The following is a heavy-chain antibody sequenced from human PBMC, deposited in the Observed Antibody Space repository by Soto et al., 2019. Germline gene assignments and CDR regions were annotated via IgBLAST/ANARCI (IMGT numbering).Heavy chain of an antibody. Sequence: GGSLRLSCAASGFTFSSYAMSWVRQAPGKGLEWVSGISGSGDSTYYADSVKGRFTISRDNSKNTLYLQMNSLGAEDTDVYYCAKTVPGTKYWGQGTLVTVSS. CDR1: GFTFSSYA. CDR3: AKTVPGTKY. J-gene: IGHJ4*02. CDR2: ISGSGDST. D-gene: IGHD6-19*01. V-gene: IGHV3-23*01.